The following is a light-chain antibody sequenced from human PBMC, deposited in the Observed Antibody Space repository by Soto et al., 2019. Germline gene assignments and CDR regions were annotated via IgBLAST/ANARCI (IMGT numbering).Light chain of an antibody. CDR1: QGISSY. CDR3: QQYNTAPLT. CDR2: AAS. J-gene: IGKJ1*01. Sequence: AIRMTQSPSSFSASTGDRVTITCRASQGISSYLAWYQQKPGKAPKLLIYAASTLQSGVPSRFSGSGSGTDFTLTIRCMQSEDFANYYCQQYNTAPLTFGQGTKVDIK. V-gene: IGKV1-8*01.